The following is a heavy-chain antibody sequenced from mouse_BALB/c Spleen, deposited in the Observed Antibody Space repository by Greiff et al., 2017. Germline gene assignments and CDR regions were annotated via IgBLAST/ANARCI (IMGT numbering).Heavy chain of an antibody. CDR2: ISNGGGST. D-gene: IGHD2-4*01. V-gene: IGHV5-12-2*01. CDR1: GFTFSSYT. CDR3: ARHYDYDDYYAMDY. Sequence: EVHLVESGGGLVQPGGSLKLSCAASGFTFSSYTMSWVRQTPEKRLEWVAYISNGGGSTYYPDTVKGRFTISRDNAKNTLYLQMSSLKSEDTAMYYCARHYDYDDYYAMDYWGQGTSVTVSS. J-gene: IGHJ4*01.